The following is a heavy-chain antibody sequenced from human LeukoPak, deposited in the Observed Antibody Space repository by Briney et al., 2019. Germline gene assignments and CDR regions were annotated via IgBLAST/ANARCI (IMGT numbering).Heavy chain of an antibody. J-gene: IGHJ6*02. V-gene: IGHV1-69*04. CDR3: ATSRDYYGMDV. CDR2: IIPILGIA. Sequence: SVKVSCKASGGTFSRYAISWVRQAPGQGLEWMGRIIPILGIANYAQKFQGRVTITADKSTSTAYMELSSLRSEDTAVYYCATSRDYYGMDVWGQGTTVTVSS. D-gene: IGHD6-6*01. CDR1: GGTFSRYA.